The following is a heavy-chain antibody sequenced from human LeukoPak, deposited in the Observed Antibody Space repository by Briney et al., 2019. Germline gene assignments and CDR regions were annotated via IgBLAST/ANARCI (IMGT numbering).Heavy chain of an antibody. CDR3: AGDSSSYYFDY. CDR1: GFSVTSNH. D-gene: IGHD6-6*01. Sequence: GGSLRLSCAASGFSVTSNHMNWVRQVPGKGLEWVSIIYTGGTTHYADSLNDRFTISRDDSINTLYLQMNSLRAEDTAVYYCAGDSSSYYFDYWGQGTLVTVSS. V-gene: IGHV3-66*01. J-gene: IGHJ4*02. CDR2: IYTGGTT.